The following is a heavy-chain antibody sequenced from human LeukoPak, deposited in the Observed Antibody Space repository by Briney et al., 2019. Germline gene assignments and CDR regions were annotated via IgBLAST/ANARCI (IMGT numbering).Heavy chain of an antibody. Sequence: GASVKVSCKASGGTFSSYAISWVRQAPGQGLEWMGGIIPIFGTANYAQKFQGRVTITADESTSTAYMDLSRLRSDDTAVYYCARGMGVLVPAATWFDPWGQGTLVTVSS. CDR2: IIPIFGTA. CDR3: ARGMGVLVPAATWFDP. D-gene: IGHD2-2*01. CDR1: GGTFSSYA. J-gene: IGHJ5*02. V-gene: IGHV1-69*13.